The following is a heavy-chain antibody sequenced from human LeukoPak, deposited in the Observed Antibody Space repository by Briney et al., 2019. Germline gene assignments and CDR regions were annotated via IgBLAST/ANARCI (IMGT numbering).Heavy chain of an antibody. CDR1: GGSISSSSYY. V-gene: IGHV4-39*01. CDR3: ARCVDYDYVWGSYRLEYYFDY. D-gene: IGHD3-16*02. J-gene: IGHJ4*01. Sequence: SETLSLTCTVSGGSISSSSYYWGWIRQPPGKGLEWIGSIYYSGSTYYNPSLKSRVTISVDTSKNQFSLKLSSVTAADTAVYYCARCVDYDYVWGSYRLEYYFDYWGQEPWSPSPQ. CDR2: IYYSGST.